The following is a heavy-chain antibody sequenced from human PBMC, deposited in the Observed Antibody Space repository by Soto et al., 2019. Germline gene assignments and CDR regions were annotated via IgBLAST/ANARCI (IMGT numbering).Heavy chain of an antibody. Sequence: EVQLVESGGGLVKPGRSLRLSCAASGFTFDDYAMHWVRQAPGKGLEWVSGISWNSGIIDYADSVKGRFTISRDNAKNSLYLQMNSLRAEDTALYYCAKGYSYGVLEPLGYWGQGTLVTVSS. CDR1: GFTFDDYA. D-gene: IGHD5-18*01. J-gene: IGHJ4*02. CDR3: AKGYSYGVLEPLGY. CDR2: ISWNSGII. V-gene: IGHV3-9*01.